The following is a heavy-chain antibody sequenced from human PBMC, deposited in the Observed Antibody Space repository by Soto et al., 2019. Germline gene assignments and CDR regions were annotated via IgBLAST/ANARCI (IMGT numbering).Heavy chain of an antibody. V-gene: IGHV4-59*01. CDR3: ASGAYCGGDCFFGMDV. CDR2: IYYSGST. D-gene: IGHD2-21*02. J-gene: IGHJ6*02. CDR1: GGSISSYY. Sequence: QVQLQESGPGLVKPSETLSLTCTVSGGSISSYYWSWIRQPPGKGLEWIGYIYYSGSTNYNPSLKSRVTISVDTSRNQFSLKLSSVTAADTAVYYCASGAYCGGDCFFGMDVWGQGTTVTVSS.